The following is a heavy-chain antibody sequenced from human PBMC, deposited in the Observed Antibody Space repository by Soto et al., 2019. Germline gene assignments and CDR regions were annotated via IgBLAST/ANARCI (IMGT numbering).Heavy chain of an antibody. CDR2: INPSGGST. CDR3: ARDRRSDYSNYFYYYGMDV. V-gene: IGHV1-46*01. CDR1: GYTFTSYY. Sequence: ASVKVSCKASGYTFTSYYMHWVRQAPGQGLEWMGIINPSGGSTSYAQKFQGGVTMTRDTSTSTVYMELSSLRSEDTAVYYCARDRRSDYSNYFYYYGMDVWGQGTTVTVSS. D-gene: IGHD4-4*01. J-gene: IGHJ6*02.